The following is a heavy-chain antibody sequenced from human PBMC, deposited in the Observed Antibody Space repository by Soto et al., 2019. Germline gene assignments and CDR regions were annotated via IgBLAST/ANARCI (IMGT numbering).Heavy chain of an antibody. Sequence: EVQLLESGGNLIQPGGSLRLSCAASGFTFSIYAMSWVRQAPGKGLEWVSAISGSGGSTYYADSVKGRFTISRDNSKNPLELQMRRLGAEDTALYYWAKGIAAAGVSGFDPWGQGTLVTVSA. CDR1: GFTFSIYA. CDR3: AKGIAAAGVSGFDP. D-gene: IGHD6-13*01. J-gene: IGHJ5*02. V-gene: IGHV3-23*01. CDR2: ISGSGGST.